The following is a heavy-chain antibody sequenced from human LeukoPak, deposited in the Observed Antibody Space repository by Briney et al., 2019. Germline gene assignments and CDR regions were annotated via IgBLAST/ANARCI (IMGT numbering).Heavy chain of an antibody. CDR3: ARDLATTDN. CDR1: GFTFDDYG. Sequence: GGSLRLSCAASGFTFDDYGMSWVRQAPGKGLEWVSGINWSGVRTGYADSLKGRFTISRDNAKNTLHLQMNSLRAEDTALYYCARDLATTDNWGQGTLVTVSS. D-gene: IGHD1/OR15-1a*01. J-gene: IGHJ4*02. V-gene: IGHV3-20*04. CDR2: INWSGVRT.